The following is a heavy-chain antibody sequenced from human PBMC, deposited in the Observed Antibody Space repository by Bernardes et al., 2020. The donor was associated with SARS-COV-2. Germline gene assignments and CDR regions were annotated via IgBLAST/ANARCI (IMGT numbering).Heavy chain of an antibody. D-gene: IGHD5-12*01. CDR1: GFTFTNYA. V-gene: IGHV3-23*01. J-gene: IGHJ6*02. Sequence: GGSLRLSCAASGFTFTNYAMTWVRQAPGKGLEWVSSISATGGGTYYADSVQGRFTVSRDYSTNTLYLQMDSLRPEDRAIYYCAKEAYSGYLGTYYFYYGMDVWGQGTTVTVSS. CDR2: ISATGGGT. CDR3: AKEAYSGYLGTYYFYYGMDV.